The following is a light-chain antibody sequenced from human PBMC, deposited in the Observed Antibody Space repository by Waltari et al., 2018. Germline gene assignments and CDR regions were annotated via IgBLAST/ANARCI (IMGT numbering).Light chain of an antibody. CDR1: QSVSSN. Sequence: IVMTQSPATQYMSPGKEATLSCRDRQSVSSNLAWYQQRPGQAPPRLLIYGASTRATGIPARFSGSGSGTEFTLTISSLQSEDFAVYYCQHYYNWPLTFGGGTKVEIK. CDR3: QHYYNWPLT. CDR2: GAS. J-gene: IGKJ4*01. V-gene: IGKV3-15*01.